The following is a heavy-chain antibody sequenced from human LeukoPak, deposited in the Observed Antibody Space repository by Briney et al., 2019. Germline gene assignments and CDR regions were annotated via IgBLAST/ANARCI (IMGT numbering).Heavy chain of an antibody. Sequence: PSETLSLTCTVSGGSVSSVSYYWSWIRQPPGKGLEWIGYIYHSGSTNYNPSLQSRVTISVDTSKNQFSLNLNSVTAADTAVYYCARGGAARLHFQNWGQGTLVTVSS. CDR3: ARGGAARLHFQN. CDR2: IYHSGST. CDR1: GGSVSSVSYY. J-gene: IGHJ1*01. V-gene: IGHV4-61*01. D-gene: IGHD6-6*01.